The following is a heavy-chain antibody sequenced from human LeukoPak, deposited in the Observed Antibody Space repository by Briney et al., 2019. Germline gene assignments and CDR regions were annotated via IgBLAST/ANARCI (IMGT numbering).Heavy chain of an antibody. Sequence: ASVKVSCKASGYTFTGYYMHWVRQAPGQGLEWMGIINPSGGSTSYAQKFQGRVTMTRDTSTSTVYMELSSLRSEDTAVYYCARDWKSGSYPPRLFDYWGQGTLVTVSS. V-gene: IGHV1-46*01. J-gene: IGHJ4*02. CDR3: ARDWKSGSYPPRLFDY. CDR1: GYTFTGYY. CDR2: INPSGGST. D-gene: IGHD1-26*01.